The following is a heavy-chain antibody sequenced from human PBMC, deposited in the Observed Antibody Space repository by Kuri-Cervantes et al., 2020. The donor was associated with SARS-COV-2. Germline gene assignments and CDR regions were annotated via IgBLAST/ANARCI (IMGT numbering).Heavy chain of an antibody. J-gene: IGHJ5*02. CDR3: ARETTQPNWFDP. CDR1: GFTFGEYA. CDR2: ISYDGSNK. D-gene: IGHD4-11*01. V-gene: IGHV3-30-3*01. Sequence: GGSLRLSCTASGFTFGEYAMSWVRQAPGKGLEWVAVISYDGSNKYYADSVKGRFTISRDNSKNTMYLQMNSLRAEDTAVYYCARETTQPNWFDPWGQGTLVTVSS.